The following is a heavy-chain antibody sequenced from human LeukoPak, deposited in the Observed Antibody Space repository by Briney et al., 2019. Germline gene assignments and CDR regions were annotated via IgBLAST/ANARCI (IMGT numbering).Heavy chain of an antibody. CDR3: ARDYDISSGAMDV. Sequence: GGSLRLSRVASGFTFSTSEMNWVRQAPGKGLEWVSYISSSGTTISYADSVRGRFIISRDNAKNSLYLQMKSLRAEDTSIYYCARDYDISSGAMDVWGKGTTVTVSS. D-gene: IGHD3-9*01. J-gene: IGHJ6*04. CDR2: ISSSGTTI. CDR1: GFTFSTSE. V-gene: IGHV3-48*03.